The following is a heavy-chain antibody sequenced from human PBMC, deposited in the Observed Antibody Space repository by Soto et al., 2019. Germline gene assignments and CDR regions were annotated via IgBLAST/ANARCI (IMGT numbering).Heavy chain of an antibody. J-gene: IGHJ4*02. CDR2: IYYSGST. D-gene: IGHD4-17*01. Sequence: QVQLQESGPGLVKPSQTLSLTCTVSGGSINSGGYYWSWIRQHPGKGLEWLGYIYYSGSTYYNPSLKRRVTISLDTSKTLFSLNLSSVTAADTGVYYWARFSTVTGVYYFDYWGQGTPVTVSS. CDR1: GGSINSGGYY. V-gene: IGHV4-31*03. CDR3: ARFSTVTGVYYFDY.